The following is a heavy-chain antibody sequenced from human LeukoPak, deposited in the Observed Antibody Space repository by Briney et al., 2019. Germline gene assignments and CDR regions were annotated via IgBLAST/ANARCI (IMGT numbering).Heavy chain of an antibody. CDR2: IYYSGST. J-gene: IGHJ4*02. CDR1: GGSISSSSYY. D-gene: IGHD3-22*01. CDR3: ARGRENSSGYYLDY. V-gene: IGHV4-39*07. Sequence: SETLSLTCTASGGSISSSSYYWGWIRQPPGKGLEWIGSIYYSGSTYYNPSLKSRVTISVDTSKNQFSLKLSSVTAADTAVHYCARGRENSSGYYLDYWGQGTLVTVSS.